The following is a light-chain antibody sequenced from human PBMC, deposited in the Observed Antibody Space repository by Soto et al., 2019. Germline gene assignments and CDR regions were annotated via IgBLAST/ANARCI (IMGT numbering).Light chain of an antibody. CDR1: QTISSW. J-gene: IGKJ1*01. Sequence: IQMTQSPSTLSGSVGDRVTITCRASQTISSWLAWYQQKPGKAPKLLIYKASTLKSGVPSRFSGSRSGPDFTLTISSLQPEDFATYYCQQSYSSPPTFGQGTKV. CDR3: QQSYSSPPT. CDR2: KAS. V-gene: IGKV1-5*03.